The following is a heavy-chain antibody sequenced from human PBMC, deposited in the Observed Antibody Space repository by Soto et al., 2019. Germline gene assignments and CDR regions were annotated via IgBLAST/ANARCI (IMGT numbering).Heavy chain of an antibody. D-gene: IGHD4-4*01. CDR1: GGTFSSYT. J-gene: IGHJ4*02. CDR3: ARSLGGMTTVTTNLDY. V-gene: IGHV1-69*02. CDR2: IIPILGIA. Sequence: GASVKVSCKASGGTFSSYTISWVRQAPGQGLEWMGRIIPILGIANYAQKFQGRVTITADKSTSTAYMELSSLRSEDTAVYYCARSLGGMTTVTTNLDYWGQGTLVTVSS.